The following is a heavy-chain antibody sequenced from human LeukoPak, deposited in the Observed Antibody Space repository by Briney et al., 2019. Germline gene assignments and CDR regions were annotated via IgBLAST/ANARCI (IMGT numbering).Heavy chain of an antibody. Sequence: ASVRVSCKASDYTFTCYYMHWVRQAPGQGLEWMGWINPNSGGTNYAQKFQGRVTMTRDTSISTAYMELSRLRSDDTAVYYCARAYYYDSSPEDYWGQGTLVTVSS. CDR2: INPNSGGT. CDR3: ARAYYYDSSPEDY. V-gene: IGHV1-2*02. D-gene: IGHD3-22*01. CDR1: DYTFTCYY. J-gene: IGHJ4*02.